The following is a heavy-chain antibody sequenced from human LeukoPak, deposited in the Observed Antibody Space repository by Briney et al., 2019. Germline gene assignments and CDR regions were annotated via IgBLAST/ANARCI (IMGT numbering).Heavy chain of an antibody. Sequence: GGSLRLSCAASGFTFSSYWMSWVRQAPGKGLEWVANIKQDGSEKYYVDSVKGRFTISRDNAKNSLYLQMNSLRAEDTAVYYCARVITIFGVDGGWFDPWGQGTLVTVSS. CDR3: ARVITIFGVDGGWFDP. V-gene: IGHV3-7*01. CDR1: GFTFSSYW. J-gene: IGHJ5*02. CDR2: IKQDGSEK. D-gene: IGHD3-3*01.